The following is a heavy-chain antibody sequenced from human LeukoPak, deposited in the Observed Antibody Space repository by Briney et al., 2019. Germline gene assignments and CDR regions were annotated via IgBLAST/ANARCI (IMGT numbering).Heavy chain of an antibody. CDR1: GFIFDDHG. CDR3: AKDTGSPADAITMEDNAFDI. V-gene: IGHV3-9*01. D-gene: IGHD3-3*01. Sequence: GRSLRLSCAASGFIFDDHGMHWVRQAPGKGLEWVSGISWSSGIIGYADSVRGRFTISRDNAKNSLYLQMESLRAEDTAVYYCAKDTGSPADAITMEDNAFDIWGQGTMVTVSS. CDR2: ISWSSGII. J-gene: IGHJ3*02.